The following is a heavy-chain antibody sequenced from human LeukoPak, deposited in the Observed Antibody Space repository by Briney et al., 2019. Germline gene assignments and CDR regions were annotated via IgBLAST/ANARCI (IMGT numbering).Heavy chain of an antibody. CDR1: GFTFSSYS. D-gene: IGHD1-26*01. Sequence: GGSLRLSCAASGFTFSSYSMNWVRQAPGKGLEWVAVIWYDGSNKYYADSVKGRFTISRDNSKNTLYLQMNSLRAEDTAVYYCAKTAWDDSPGAFDIWGQGTMVTVSS. V-gene: IGHV3-33*06. J-gene: IGHJ3*02. CDR3: AKTAWDDSPGAFDI. CDR2: IWYDGSNK.